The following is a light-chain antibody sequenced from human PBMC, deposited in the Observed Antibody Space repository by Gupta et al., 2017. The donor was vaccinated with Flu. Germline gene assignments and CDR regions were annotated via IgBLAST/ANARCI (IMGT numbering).Light chain of an antibody. Sequence: PGERATLSCRASQSVSSLLAWYQQKPGQAPRHLIYDASTRATGSPARFSGSGSGTDFTLTIRSLEPEDFAVYYCQQRSIWLTFGGGTKVEIK. J-gene: IGKJ4*01. V-gene: IGKV3-11*01. CDR3: QQRSIWLT. CDR1: QSVSSL. CDR2: DAS.